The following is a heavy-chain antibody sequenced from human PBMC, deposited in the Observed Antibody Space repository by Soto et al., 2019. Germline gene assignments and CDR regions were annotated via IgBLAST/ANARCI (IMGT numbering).Heavy chain of an antibody. CDR2: MNPNSGNT. Sequence: QVQLVQSGAEVKKPGASVKVSCKASGYTFTSYDINWVRQATGQGLEWMGWMNPNSGNTGYAQKFQGRVTMTRNTSISTDYMELSSLRSEYTAVYYCARGVLDGTPMWFDPWGQGTLVTVSS. CDR3: ARGVLDGTPMWFDP. CDR1: GYTFTSYD. V-gene: IGHV1-8*01. D-gene: IGHD1-1*01. J-gene: IGHJ5*02.